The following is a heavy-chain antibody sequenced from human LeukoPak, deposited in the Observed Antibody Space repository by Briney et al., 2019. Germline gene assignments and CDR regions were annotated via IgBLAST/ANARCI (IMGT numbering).Heavy chain of an antibody. Sequence: GGSLRLSCAASGFTFSSYAMSWVRQAPGKGLEWVANIDQDGSEKNYVDSVKGRFTISRDNAKNSLYLQLNSLRAEDTAVYYCARDQVGIFDYWGQGTLVTVSS. CDR2: IDQDGSEK. J-gene: IGHJ4*02. CDR1: GFTFSSYA. V-gene: IGHV3-7*01. CDR3: ARDQVGIFDY. D-gene: IGHD1-26*01.